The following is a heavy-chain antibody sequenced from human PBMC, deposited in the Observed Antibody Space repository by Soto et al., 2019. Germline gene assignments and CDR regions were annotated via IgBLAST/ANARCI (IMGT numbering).Heavy chain of an antibody. V-gene: IGHV4-38-2*02. CDR1: GYSISSGYY. D-gene: IGHD3-22*01. CDR2: IYHSGST. J-gene: IGHJ5*02. Sequence: PSETLSLTCAVSGYSISSGYYWGWIRQPPGKGLEWIGSIYHSGSTYYNPSLKSRVTISVDTSKNQFSLKLSSVTAADTAVYYCARDLLLTSFDAWGQGTLVTVSS. CDR3: ARDLLLTSFDA.